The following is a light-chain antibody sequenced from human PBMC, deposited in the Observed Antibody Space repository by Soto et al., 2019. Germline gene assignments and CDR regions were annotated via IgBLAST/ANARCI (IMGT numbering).Light chain of an antibody. V-gene: IGKV3-11*01. J-gene: IGKJ3*01. CDR3: QQRSNWPPFT. Sequence: IVLTQSPATLSLSPGERATLSCRASQSVSSALAWYQQKPGQAPRLLIYGASNRATGIPARFSGSGSGTDFTLTISSLEPEDFAVYYCQQRSNWPPFTFGPGAKVEIK. CDR2: GAS. CDR1: QSVSSA.